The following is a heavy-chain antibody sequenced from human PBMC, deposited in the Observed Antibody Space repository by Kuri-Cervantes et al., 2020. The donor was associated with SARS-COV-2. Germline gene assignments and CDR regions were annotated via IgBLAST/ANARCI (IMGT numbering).Heavy chain of an antibody. D-gene: IGHD6-13*01. Sequence: SETLSLTCTVSGGSISSYYWSWIRQPAGKGLEWIGRIYSSGSANYNPSLKSRVTMSVDSSKNQFSLKLSSVTAADTAVYYCARVPIAAPEYWGQGTLVTVSS. CDR3: ARVPIAAPEY. J-gene: IGHJ4*02. CDR2: IYSSGSA. CDR1: GGSISSYY. V-gene: IGHV4-4*07.